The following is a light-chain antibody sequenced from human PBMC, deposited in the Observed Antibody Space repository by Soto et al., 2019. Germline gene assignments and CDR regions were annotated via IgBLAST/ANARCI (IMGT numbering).Light chain of an antibody. V-gene: IGKV3-11*01. CDR2: SAS. CDR1: QSVRND. CDR3: QQRTNWPPT. J-gene: IGKJ4*01. Sequence: EIVLTQSPATLSLSPGERATLSCRASQSVRNDLVWYHQKPGQAPRVLNYSASNRATGIPARFSGSGSGTDFTLTISSLEPEDFAVYYWQQRTNWPPTFGGGTKVEMK.